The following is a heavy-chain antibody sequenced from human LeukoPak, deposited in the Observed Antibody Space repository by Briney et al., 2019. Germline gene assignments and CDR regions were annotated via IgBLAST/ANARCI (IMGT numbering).Heavy chain of an antibody. Sequence: GGSMRLSCAASGFTFSSYWMHWVRQAPGKGLVWVSRINSDGSSTSYADSVKGRFTISRDNAKNTLYLQMNSLRAEDTAVYYCAREIQLWSPLFDYWGQGTLVTVSS. CDR2: INSDGSST. CDR3: AREIQLWSPLFDY. J-gene: IGHJ4*02. V-gene: IGHV3-74*01. CDR1: GFTFSSYW. D-gene: IGHD5-18*01.